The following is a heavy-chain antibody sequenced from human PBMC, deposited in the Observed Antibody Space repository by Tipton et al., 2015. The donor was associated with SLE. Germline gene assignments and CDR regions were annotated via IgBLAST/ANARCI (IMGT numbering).Heavy chain of an antibody. CDR3: ARQRLRLLSPLDA. V-gene: IGHV4-59*08. CDR2: VCNSVST. CDR1: GASVSSFC. D-gene: IGHD3-10*01. Sequence: GLVKPSETLSLTCTVSGASVSSFCWNWIRQSPGKGLEWIACVCNSVSTNHDPSLKSRGTISVDTSKNHFSLELTSVTAADTAVYYCARQRLRLLSPLDAWGQGTTVTVS. J-gene: IGHJ6*02.